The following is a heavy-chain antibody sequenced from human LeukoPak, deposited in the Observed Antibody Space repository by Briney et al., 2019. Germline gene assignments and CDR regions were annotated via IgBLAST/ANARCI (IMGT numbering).Heavy chain of an antibody. J-gene: IGHJ4*02. CDR1: GFTFSSYA. CDR3: AKDWGVGGYCSSTSCPLDY. CDR2: ISGSGGST. D-gene: IGHD2-2*01. Sequence: PGRSLRLSCAASGFTFSSYAMSWVRQAPGKGLEWVSAISGSGGSTYYADSVKGRFTISRDNSKNTLYLQMNSLRAEDTAVYYCAKDWGVGGYCSSTSCPLDYWGQGTLVTVSS. V-gene: IGHV3-23*01.